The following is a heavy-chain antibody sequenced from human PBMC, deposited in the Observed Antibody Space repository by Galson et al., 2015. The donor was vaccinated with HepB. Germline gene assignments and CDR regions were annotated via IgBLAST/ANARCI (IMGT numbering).Heavy chain of an antibody. CDR2: ISGDGGVT. CDR3: AKVAILGATPHYFDY. V-gene: IGHV3-23*01. D-gene: IGHD2-21*01. Sequence: SLRLSCAAAGFTFTRSAITWVRQAPGKGLEFISSISGDGGVTSYTDSVKGRFTISRDNSKNTVYLQMNSLRVEDTAIYFCAKVAILGATPHYFDYWGQGILVTVSS. J-gene: IGHJ4*02. CDR1: GFTFTRSA.